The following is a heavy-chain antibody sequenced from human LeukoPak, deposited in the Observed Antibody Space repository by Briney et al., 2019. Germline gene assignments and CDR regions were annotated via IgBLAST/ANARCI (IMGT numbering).Heavy chain of an antibody. Sequence: GGSLRLSCAASGFTFSSYSMNWVRQAPGKGLEWVSSISSSSSYIYYADSVKGRFTISRDNAKNSLYLQMNSLRAEDTAVYYCARGRFLEWLSSEGDAFDIWGQGAMVTVSS. V-gene: IGHV3-21*01. CDR2: ISSSSSYI. J-gene: IGHJ3*02. D-gene: IGHD3-3*01. CDR1: GFTFSSYS. CDR3: ARGRFLEWLSSEGDAFDI.